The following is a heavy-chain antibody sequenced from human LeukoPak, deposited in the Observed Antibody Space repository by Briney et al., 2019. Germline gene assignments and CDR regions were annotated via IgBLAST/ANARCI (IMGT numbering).Heavy chain of an antibody. J-gene: IGHJ6*03. D-gene: IGHD2-21*01. V-gene: IGHV1-18*01. CDR1: GYTFTSYG. CDR3: ARDVDYYYYMDV. CDR2: ISAYNGNT. Sequence: GASVKVSCRASGYTFTSYGISWVRQAPGQGLEWMGWISAYNGNTNYAQKLQGRVTMTTDTSTSTAYMELRSLRSGDTAVYYCARDVDYYYYMDVWGKGTTVTISS.